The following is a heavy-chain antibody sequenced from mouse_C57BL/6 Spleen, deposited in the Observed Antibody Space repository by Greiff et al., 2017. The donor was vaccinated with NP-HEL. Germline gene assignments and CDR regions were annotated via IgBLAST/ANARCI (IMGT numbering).Heavy chain of an antibody. CDR3: ARTYDGYARYFDV. CDR2: ISSGSSTI. CDR1: GFTFSDYG. J-gene: IGHJ1*03. D-gene: IGHD2-3*01. Sequence: DVQLVESGGGLVKPGGSLKLSCAASGFTFSDYGMHWVRQAPEKGLEWVAYISSGSSTIYYADTVKGRFTISRDNAKNTLFLQMTSLRSEDTAMYYCARTYDGYARYFDVWGTGTTVTVSS. V-gene: IGHV5-17*01.